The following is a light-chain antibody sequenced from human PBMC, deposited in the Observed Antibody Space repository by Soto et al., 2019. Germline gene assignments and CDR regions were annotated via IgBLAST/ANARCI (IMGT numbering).Light chain of an antibody. Sequence: QSVVTQPPSASGTPGQRVTISCSGSSSNIGSNTVNWYQHLPGTAPKILIYSNNQRPSGVPDRFSGSKSGTSASLAISGLQSDDEADYYCAAWDDSLNGVVFGGGTKVTVL. CDR2: SNN. CDR1: SSNIGSNT. CDR3: AAWDDSLNGVV. J-gene: IGLJ2*01. V-gene: IGLV1-44*01.